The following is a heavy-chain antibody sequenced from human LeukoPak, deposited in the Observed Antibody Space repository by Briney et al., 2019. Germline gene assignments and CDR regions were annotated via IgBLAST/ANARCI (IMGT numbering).Heavy chain of an antibody. V-gene: IGHV1-2*02. CDR2: INPNSGGT. CDR1: GYTFTGYY. D-gene: IGHD6-19*01. CDR3: ARAGIAVAAHFDY. J-gene: IGHJ4*02. Sequence: ASVKVSCKASGYTFTGYYMHWVRQAPGQGLEWMGWINPNSGGTNYAQKLQGRVTMTTDTSTSTAYMELRSLRSDDTDVYYCARAGIAVAAHFDYWGQGTLVTVSS.